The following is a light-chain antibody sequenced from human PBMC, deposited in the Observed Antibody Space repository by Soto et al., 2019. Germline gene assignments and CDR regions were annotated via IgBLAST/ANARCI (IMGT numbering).Light chain of an antibody. J-gene: IGLJ1*01. CDR1: RGDIGTYNL. CDR3: CSYAGSNYV. V-gene: IGLV2-23*02. CDR2: EVS. Sequence: QSLLTQPGFVSGSSGQSITISCTGTRGDIGTYNLVSWYQHHPGKAPKLMIYEVSKRPSGVSDRFSGSKSGNTASLTISGLQAEDEADYYCCSYAGSNYVFGSGTKVTVL.